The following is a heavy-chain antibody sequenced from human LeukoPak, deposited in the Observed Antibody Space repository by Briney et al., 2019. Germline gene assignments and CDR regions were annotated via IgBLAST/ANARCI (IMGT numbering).Heavy chain of an antibody. CDR1: GGSFSGYY. D-gene: IGHD2-15*01. CDR3: AREEDCSGGICYLGNAFDI. Sequence: KPSETLSLTCAVYGGSFSGYYWSWIRQPPGKGLEWIGEINHSGSTNYNASLKSRVTISVDTSKNQFSLKLSSVTAADTAVYYCAREEDCSGGICYLGNAFDIWGQGTMVTVSS. V-gene: IGHV4-34*01. CDR2: INHSGST. J-gene: IGHJ3*02.